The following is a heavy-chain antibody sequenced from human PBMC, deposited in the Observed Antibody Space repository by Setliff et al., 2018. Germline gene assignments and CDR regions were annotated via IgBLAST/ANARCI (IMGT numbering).Heavy chain of an antibody. CDR2: INPNSGGT. Sequence: ASVKVSCKASGYTFTGYYMHWVRQAPGQGLEWMGWINPNSGGTNYAQKFQGWVTMTRDTSISTAYMELSRLRSDDTAVYYCARGWGVITIFGMDYYMDVWGKGTTVTVSS. D-gene: IGHD3-3*01. CDR1: GYTFTGYY. J-gene: IGHJ6*03. V-gene: IGHV1-2*04. CDR3: ARGWGVITIFGMDYYMDV.